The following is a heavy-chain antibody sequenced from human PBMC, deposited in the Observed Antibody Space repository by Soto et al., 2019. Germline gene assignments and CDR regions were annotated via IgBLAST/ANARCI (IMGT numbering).Heavy chain of an antibody. Sequence: SVKVSCKASGGTFSSYAISWVRQAPGQGLEWMGGIIPIFGTANYAQKFQGRVTITADESTSTAYMELSSLRSEDTAVYYCARDTAMVTYYYYYGMDVWGQGTTVTVSS. CDR2: IIPIFGTA. J-gene: IGHJ6*02. CDR3: ARDTAMVTYYYYYGMDV. D-gene: IGHD5-18*01. CDR1: GGTFSSYA. V-gene: IGHV1-69*01.